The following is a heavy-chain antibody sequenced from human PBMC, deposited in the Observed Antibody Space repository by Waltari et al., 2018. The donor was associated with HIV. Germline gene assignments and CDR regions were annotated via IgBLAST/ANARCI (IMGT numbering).Heavy chain of an antibody. CDR1: GYSLTSYW. V-gene: IGHV5-51*01. D-gene: IGHD4-4*01. CDR2: ICPADAST. CDR3: ARHGTTVTWEGADY. J-gene: IGHJ4*02. Sequence: EVQLVQSGAEVKKPGESLKISCTGSGYSLTSYWTGWVRQMPGKGREWMGKICPADASTRYSPSFQGHVTISADKSISTAYLQGSSLKASDTAMYYCARHGTTVTWEGADYWGQGTLVTVSS.